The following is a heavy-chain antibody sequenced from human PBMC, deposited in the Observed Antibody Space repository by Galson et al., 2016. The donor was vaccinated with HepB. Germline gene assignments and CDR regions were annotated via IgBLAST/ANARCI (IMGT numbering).Heavy chain of an antibody. CDR1: GYKFTNYW. Sequence: QSGAEVKKPGESLRISCKASGYKFTNYWIAWVRQMPGKGLEWIGIIYPDDSDTRYSPSFRGQVTISADKSSGTAYLQWTSLKASDTATYYCARPVGSGWYWYFHLWGRGTLVTVSS. V-gene: IGHV5-51*01. CDR2: IYPDDSDT. D-gene: IGHD6-19*01. CDR3: ARPVGSGWYWYFHL. J-gene: IGHJ2*01.